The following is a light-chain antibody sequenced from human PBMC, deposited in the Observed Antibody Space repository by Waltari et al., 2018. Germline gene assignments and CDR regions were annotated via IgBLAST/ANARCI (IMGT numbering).Light chain of an antibody. Sequence: QLVLTQSPSASASLGASVKLTCTLSSGHSSNVIAWLQQQPEKGPRYLMKVNSDGSHSKGDEIPDRFPGSSSGTGRYLTISSLQSEDEADYYCQTGGHGTWVFGGGTKLTVL. CDR3: QTGGHGTWV. CDR1: SGHSSNV. V-gene: IGLV4-69*01. CDR2: VNSDGSH. J-gene: IGLJ3*02.